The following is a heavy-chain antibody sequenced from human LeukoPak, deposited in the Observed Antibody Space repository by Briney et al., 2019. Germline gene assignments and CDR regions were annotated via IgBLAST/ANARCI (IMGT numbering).Heavy chain of an antibody. Sequence: PGGSLRLSCAASGFTFSSYSMNWVRQAPGKGLEWVSSISSSSYIYYADSVKGRFTISRDNAKNSLYLQMNSLRAEDTAVYYCARVTTMVRGPLFDYWGQGTLVTVSS. D-gene: IGHD3-10*01. J-gene: IGHJ4*02. CDR2: ISSSSYI. V-gene: IGHV3-21*01. CDR3: ARVTTMVRGPLFDY. CDR1: GFTFSSYS.